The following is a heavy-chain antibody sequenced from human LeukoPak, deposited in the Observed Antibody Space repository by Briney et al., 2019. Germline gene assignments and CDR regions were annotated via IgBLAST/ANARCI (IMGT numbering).Heavy chain of an antibody. V-gene: IGHV3-73*01. CDR2: IRSKANNYAT. D-gene: IGHD3-22*01. CDR1: GFTFSGSA. J-gene: IGHJ4*02. CDR3: TTGEFLTMTHFDY. Sequence: GGSLKLSCAASGFTFSGSAMHWVRQASGKGLEWVGRIRSKANNYATAYAASVKGRFTISRDDSKNTAYLQMNSLKTEDTGVYFCTTGEFLTMTHFDYWGQGALVTVSS.